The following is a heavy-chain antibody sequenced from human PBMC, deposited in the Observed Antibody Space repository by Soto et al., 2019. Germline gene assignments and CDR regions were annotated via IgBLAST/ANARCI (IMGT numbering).Heavy chain of an antibody. CDR3: ARDEAYSSGFTRYGMDV. CDR2: IYYSGST. V-gene: IGHV4-31*03. CDR1: GGSISSGGYY. D-gene: IGHD6-19*01. Sequence: QVQLQESGPGLVKPSQTLSLTCTVSGGSISSGGYYWSWIRQHPGKGLEWIGYIYYSGSTYYNPSLKSRVTISVDTSKNQCSLKLSSVTAADTAVYYCARDEAYSSGFTRYGMDVWGQGTTVTVSS. J-gene: IGHJ6*02.